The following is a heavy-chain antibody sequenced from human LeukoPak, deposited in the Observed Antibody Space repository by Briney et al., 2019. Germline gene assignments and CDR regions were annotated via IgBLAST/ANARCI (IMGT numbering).Heavy chain of an antibody. Sequence: GASVKVSCKASGGTFSSYAISWVRQAPGQGLEWMGRIIPILGIANYAQKFQGRVTITADKSTSTAYMELSSLRSEDTAVYYCAREPVTTHPGDYWGQGTLVTVSS. CDR3: AREPVTTHPGDY. CDR1: GGTFSSYA. D-gene: IGHD4-17*01. J-gene: IGHJ4*02. V-gene: IGHV1-69*04. CDR2: IIPILGIA.